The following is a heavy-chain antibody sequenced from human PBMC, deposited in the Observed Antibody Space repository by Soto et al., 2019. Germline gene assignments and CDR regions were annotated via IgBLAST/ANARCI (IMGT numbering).Heavy chain of an antibody. D-gene: IGHD2-2*01. V-gene: IGHV3-49*03. J-gene: IGHJ4*02. Sequence: GSLRLSCTASGFTFGDYAMSWFRQAPGKGLEWVGFIRSKAYGGTTEYAASVKGRFTISRDDSKSIAYLQMNSLKTEDTAVYYCTRIAGSMVVPAALDYWGQGTLVTVSS. CDR3: TRIAGSMVVPAALDY. CDR1: GFTFGDYA. CDR2: IRSKAYGGTT.